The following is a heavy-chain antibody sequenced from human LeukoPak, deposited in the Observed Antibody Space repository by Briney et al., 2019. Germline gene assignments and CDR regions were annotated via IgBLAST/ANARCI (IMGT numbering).Heavy chain of an antibody. CDR1: GFTFSSYA. V-gene: IGHV3-23*01. J-gene: IGHJ4*02. Sequence: GGSLRLSCAASGFTFSSYAMNWVRQAPGKGLEWVSAISVCGCSTYYADSVKGRFTISRDNSKNTLHLQMNSLRAEDTAVYYCAKDAVRGVIMDYFDYWGQGTLVTVSS. CDR3: AKDAVRGVIMDYFDY. D-gene: IGHD3-10*01. CDR2: ISVCGCST.